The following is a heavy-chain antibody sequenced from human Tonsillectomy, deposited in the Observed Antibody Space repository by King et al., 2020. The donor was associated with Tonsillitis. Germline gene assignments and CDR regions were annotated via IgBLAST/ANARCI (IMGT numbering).Heavy chain of an antibody. Sequence: QLVQSGAEVKKPGASVKVSCKASGYTFTGYYMPWVRQAPGQGLEWMGFINPNSGGTNHAQKFQGRVTMTRDTSISTAYMELSRLRSDDTAMYYCARSRGCTGTSCYPSGWFDPWGQGTLVAVSS. V-gene: IGHV1-2*02. J-gene: IGHJ5*02. CDR2: INPNSGGT. CDR1: GYTFTGYY. CDR3: ARSRGCTGTSCYPSGWFDP. D-gene: IGHD2-2*01.